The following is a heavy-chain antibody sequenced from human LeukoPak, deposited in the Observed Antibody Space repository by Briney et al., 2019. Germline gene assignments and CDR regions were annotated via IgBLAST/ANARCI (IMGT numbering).Heavy chain of an antibody. CDR3: ARDLTHRRNYDNSGYQIVPAF. Sequence: ASVKVSCKASGYTFTGYYMHWVRQAPGQGLEWMGWINPNSGGTNYAQKLQDRVTMTTDTSTRTAYMDLRSLRSDDTAVYYCARDLTHRRNYDNSGYQIVPAFWGQGTLVTVSS. CDR1: GYTFTGYY. V-gene: IGHV1-2*02. CDR2: INPNSGGT. D-gene: IGHD3-22*01. J-gene: IGHJ4*02.